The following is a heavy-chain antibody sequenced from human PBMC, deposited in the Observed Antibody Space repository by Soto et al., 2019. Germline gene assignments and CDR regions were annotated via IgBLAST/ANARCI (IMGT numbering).Heavy chain of an antibody. V-gene: IGHV1-3*01. D-gene: IGHD3-3*01. CDR1: GYTFTSYA. J-gene: IGHJ4*02. CDR3: ARMVGYYDFWSGSDRAYFDY. Sequence: QVQLVQSGAEVKKPGASVKVSCKASGYTFTSYAMHWVRQAPGQRLEWMGWINAGNGNTKYSQKFQGRVTITRDTSASTAYMELSSLRSEDTAVYYCARMVGYYDFWSGSDRAYFDYWGQGNLVTVSS. CDR2: INAGNGNT.